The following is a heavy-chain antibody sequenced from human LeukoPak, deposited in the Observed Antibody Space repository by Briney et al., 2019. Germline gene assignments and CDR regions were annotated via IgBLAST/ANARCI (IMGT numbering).Heavy chain of an antibody. V-gene: IGHV3-7*01. D-gene: IGHD1-26*01. CDR3: ARVQWELRGVGSYFEY. J-gene: IGHJ4*02. Sequence: PGGSLRLSCAASGFTFSSYWMSWVRQAPGKGLEWVANIKQDGSEKYYVDSVKGRFTMSRDNAKNSLYLQMNSLRAEDTAVYYCARVQWELRGVGSYFEYWGRGALVTVSS. CDR1: GFTFSSYW. CDR2: IKQDGSEK.